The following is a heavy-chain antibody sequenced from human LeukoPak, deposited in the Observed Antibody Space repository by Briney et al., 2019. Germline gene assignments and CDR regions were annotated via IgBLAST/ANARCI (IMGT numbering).Heavy chain of an antibody. Sequence: GGSLRLSCAASGFTFSSYGMHWVRQAPGKGLEWVAFIRYDGSNKYYADSVKGRFTISRDNSKNTLYLQMNSLKTEDTAVYYCTTRGATVTTPPGLAYWGQGTLVTVSS. CDR1: GFTFSSYG. CDR2: IRYDGSNK. CDR3: TTRGATVTTPPGLAY. V-gene: IGHV3-30*02. D-gene: IGHD4-17*01. J-gene: IGHJ4*02.